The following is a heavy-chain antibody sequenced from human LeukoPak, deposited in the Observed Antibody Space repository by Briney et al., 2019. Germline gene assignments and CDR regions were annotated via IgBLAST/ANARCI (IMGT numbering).Heavy chain of an antibody. J-gene: IGHJ4*02. V-gene: IGHV1-8*01. CDR2: MKHNSGIT. D-gene: IGHD6-19*01. CDR1: GYSFTSYD. Sequence: GASVNVSCKASGYSFTSYDIYWVRQATGPGLERMGCMKHNSGITGYAQKFQGRVTMTRNNSISTAYMELSSLRSEDTAVYYCARGFGYSSGWYYFDYWGQGTLVTVSS. CDR3: ARGFGYSSGWYYFDY.